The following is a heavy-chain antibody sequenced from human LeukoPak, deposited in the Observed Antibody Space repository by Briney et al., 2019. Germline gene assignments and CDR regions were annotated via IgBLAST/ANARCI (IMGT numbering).Heavy chain of an antibody. CDR2: IYTSGST. V-gene: IGHV4-61*02. CDR3: AREYWGTLDY. CDR1: GGSISSGSYY. Sequence: SETLSLTCTVSGGSISSGSYYWSWIRQPAGKGLEWIGRIYTSGSTNYNPSLKSRVTISVDTSKNQFSLQLSSVTAADTAVYYCAREYWGTLDYWGQGTLVTVSS. D-gene: IGHD2-8*02. J-gene: IGHJ4*02.